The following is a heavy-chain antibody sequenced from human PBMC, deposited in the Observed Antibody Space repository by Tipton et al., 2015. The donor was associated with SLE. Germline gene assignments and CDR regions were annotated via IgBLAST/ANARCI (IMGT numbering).Heavy chain of an antibody. CDR1: GYTYMDYG. CDR2: FSHYNDRP. D-gene: IGHD5-18*01. J-gene: IGHJ4*02. CDR3: AREVKDTGMLTDY. V-gene: IGHV1-18*01. Sequence: QSGPEVKKPGASVKVSCKASGYTYMDYGIRWVRQAPGHGLEWMGWFSHYNDRPYYAQKFEGRISMTTDPSTTTAYMELKSLRSDDTAVYFCAREVKDTGMLTDYWGQGTLVTVSS.